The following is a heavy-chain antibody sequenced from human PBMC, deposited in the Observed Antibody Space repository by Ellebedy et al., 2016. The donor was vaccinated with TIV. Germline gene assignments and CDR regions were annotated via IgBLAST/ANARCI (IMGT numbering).Heavy chain of an antibody. J-gene: IGHJ5*02. V-gene: IGHV3-7*01. CDR1: GFSFRSYW. CDR3: ARRGSYGDYAVQINSWFDT. D-gene: IGHD4-17*01. CDR2: IYQDGGVK. Sequence: PGGSLRLSCAASGFSFRSYWMSWVRQAPGKGLEWVANIYQDGGVKYYVDSVKGRFTISRDNADNSLFLQMKSLRAEETDVYYCARRGSYGDYAVQINSWFDTWGRGTLVAVSS.